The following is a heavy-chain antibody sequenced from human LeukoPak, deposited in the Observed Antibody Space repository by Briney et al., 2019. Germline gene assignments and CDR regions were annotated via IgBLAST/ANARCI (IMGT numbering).Heavy chain of an antibody. D-gene: IGHD3-9*01. CDR2: IYTSGST. CDR1: GGSISSGSYY. CDR3: ASNDILTGRLLEN. V-gene: IGHV4-61*02. Sequence: SQTLSLTCTVSGGSISSGSYYWSWIRQPAGKGLEWIGRIYTSGSTNYNPSLKSRVTISVDTSKNQFSLKLSSVTAADTAVYYCASNDILTGRLLENWGQGTLVTVSS. J-gene: IGHJ4*02.